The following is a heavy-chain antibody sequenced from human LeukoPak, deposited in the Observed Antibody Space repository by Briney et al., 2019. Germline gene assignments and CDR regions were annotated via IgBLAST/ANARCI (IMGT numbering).Heavy chain of an antibody. CDR2: IFHTGST. V-gene: IGHV4-59*01. J-gene: IGHJ6*02. D-gene: IGHD3-16*01. CDR1: GGSISSYY. CDR3: ARDLGANYGMEV. Sequence: SGTLSLTCTVSGGSISSYYWTWVRQPPGKRLEWIGYIFHTGSTNYNPSLKSRVTISVDTSKNQFSLKLSSVTAADTAVYYCARDLGANYGMEVWGQGTTATVSS.